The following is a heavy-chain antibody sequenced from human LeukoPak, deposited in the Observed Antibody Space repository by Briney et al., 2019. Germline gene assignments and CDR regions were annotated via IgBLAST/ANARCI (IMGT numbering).Heavy chain of an antibody. CDR3: AKLPATLYHYDSSGHTFDY. CDR2: ISYDGSNK. Sequence: GGSLRLSCAASGFTFSSYGMHWVRQAPGKGLEWVAVISYDGSNKYYADSVKGRFTISRDNSKNTLYLQMNSLRAEDTAVYYCAKLPATLYHYDSSGHTFDYWGQGTLVTVSS. V-gene: IGHV3-30*18. CDR1: GFTFSSYG. D-gene: IGHD3-22*01. J-gene: IGHJ4*02.